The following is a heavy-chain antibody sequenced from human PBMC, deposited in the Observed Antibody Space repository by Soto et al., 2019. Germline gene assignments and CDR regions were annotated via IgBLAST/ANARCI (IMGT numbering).Heavy chain of an antibody. CDR1: GGCISSSSYY. CDR2: VHYSGST. J-gene: IGHJ4*02. Sequence: PSETLALTCAVYGGCISSSSYYCAWIRQPPGKGLEWIGSVHYSGSTYYNPSLKSRVTMSVDTSKNQFSLRLRSVTAADTAVYYCARHLMYFDRAGYWGQGTLVTVSS. CDR3: ARHLMYFDRAGY. D-gene: IGHD3-9*01. V-gene: IGHV4-39*01.